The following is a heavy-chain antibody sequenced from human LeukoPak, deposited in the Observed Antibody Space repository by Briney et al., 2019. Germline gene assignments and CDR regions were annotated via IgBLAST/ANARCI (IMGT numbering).Heavy chain of an antibody. CDR3: ARDLIGSFGAYGMDV. CDR1: GFTFSDYY. Sequence: GGSLRLSCTASGFTFSDYYMNWIRQAPGKGLEWVAVISYDGSNKYYADSVKGRFTISRDNSKNTLYLQMNSLRAEDTAVYYCARDLIGSFGAYGMDVWGKGTTVTVSS. J-gene: IGHJ6*04. V-gene: IGHV3-30*03. CDR2: ISYDGSNK. D-gene: IGHD3-10*01.